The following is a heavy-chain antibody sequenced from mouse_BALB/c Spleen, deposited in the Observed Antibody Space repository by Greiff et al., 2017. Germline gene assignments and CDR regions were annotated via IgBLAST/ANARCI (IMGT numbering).Heavy chain of an antibody. CDR1: GFNIKDTY. Sequence: EVKLVESGAELVKPGASVKLSCTASGFNIKDTYMHWVKQRPEQGLEWIGRIDPANGNTKYDPKFQGKATITADTSSNTAYLQLSSLTSEDTAVYYCARSGLRSRAMDYWGQGTSVTVSS. V-gene: IGHV14-3*02. J-gene: IGHJ4*01. CDR3: ARSGLRSRAMDY. D-gene: IGHD1-1*01. CDR2: IDPANGNT.